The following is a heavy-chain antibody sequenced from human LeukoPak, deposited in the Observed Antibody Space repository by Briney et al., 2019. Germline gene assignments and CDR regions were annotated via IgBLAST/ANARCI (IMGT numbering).Heavy chain of an antibody. CDR2: IYDSGST. J-gene: IGHJ4*02. Sequence: KPSETLSLTCTVSGASINSYYWSWIRQPPGKGLEWIWCIYDSGSTDYNPSLKSRVTISVDTSKNQFSLKLTSATAADTAMYYCARTSSSWLWGQGTLVTVSS. CDR1: GASINSYY. V-gene: IGHV4-59*01. D-gene: IGHD6-13*01. CDR3: ARTSSSWL.